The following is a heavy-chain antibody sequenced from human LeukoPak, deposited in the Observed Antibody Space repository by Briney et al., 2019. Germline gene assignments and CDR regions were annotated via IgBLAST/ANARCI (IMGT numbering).Heavy chain of an antibody. D-gene: IGHD3-10*01. CDR1: GFTFSSYG. V-gene: IGHV3-30*18. J-gene: IGHJ4*02. CDR3: AKLGFDNSGSHSLVDY. Sequence: GGSLRLSCAASGFTFSSYGMNWVRQPPGKGLEWVGFVSYDGSKKFYADFVKGRFSISRDNSKNTLYVQMNSLGPEDTALYYCAKLGFDNSGSHSLVDYWGQGTPVTVSS. CDR2: VSYDGSKK.